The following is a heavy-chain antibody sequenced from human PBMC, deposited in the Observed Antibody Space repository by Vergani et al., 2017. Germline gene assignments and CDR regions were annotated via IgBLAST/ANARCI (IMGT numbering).Heavy chain of an antibody. J-gene: IGHJ4*02. Sequence: HLLESGGDLVQPGGSLRLSCAASGFIFNNYAMTWVRQAPGKRLEWVSSMSDISDIATYADSVKGRFTISRDNSKNTLILQMNGLRAEDTAVYYCARDRGCATISCYFSGAFDYWGLGTLVSVSS. D-gene: IGHD2-2*01. CDR3: ARDRGCATISCYFSGAFDY. V-gene: IGHV3-23*01. CDR1: GFIFNNYA. CDR2: MSDISDIA.